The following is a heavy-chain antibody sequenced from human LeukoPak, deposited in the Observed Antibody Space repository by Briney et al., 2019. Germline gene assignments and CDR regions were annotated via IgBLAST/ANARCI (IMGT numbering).Heavy chain of an antibody. Sequence: SGTLSLTCAVSGGSISSSNWWSWVRQPPGKGLEWIGEIYHSGSTNYNPSLKSRVTITVDKSKNQFSLKLSSVTAADTAVYYCASGGRYYYDSSGYQARDYWGQGTRVTVSS. CDR2: IYHSGST. D-gene: IGHD3-22*01. J-gene: IGHJ4*02. CDR3: ASGGRYYYDSSGYQARDY. V-gene: IGHV4-4*02. CDR1: GGSISSSNW.